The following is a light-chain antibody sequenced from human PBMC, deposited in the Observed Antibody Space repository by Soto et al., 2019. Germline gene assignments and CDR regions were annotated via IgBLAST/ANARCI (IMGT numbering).Light chain of an antibody. J-gene: IGKJ4*01. CDR2: TAS. V-gene: IGKV1-8*01. CDR1: LGISSH. Sequence: AIRMTQSPSSFSASTGDRVIITCRASLGISSHLAWYQVKPGKAPRLLIYTASYLESGVPSRFSGSGSGTDVTLPISSLQSADFAVYYCQQYFSYPLTFGGGTKLEIK. CDR3: QQYFSYPLT.